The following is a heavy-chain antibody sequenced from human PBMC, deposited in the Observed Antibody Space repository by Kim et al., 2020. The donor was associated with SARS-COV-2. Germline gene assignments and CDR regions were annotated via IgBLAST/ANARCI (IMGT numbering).Heavy chain of an antibody. CDR2: ISYDGSNK. Sequence: GGSLRLSCAASGFTFSSYAMHWVRQAPGKGLEWVAVISYDGSNKYYADSVKGRFTISRDNSKNTLYLQMNSLRAEDTAVYYCARDMGYCSSTSCLNWFDPWGQGTLVTVSS. D-gene: IGHD2-2*01. CDR1: GFTFSSYA. CDR3: ARDMGYCSSTSCLNWFDP. J-gene: IGHJ5*02. V-gene: IGHV3-30-3*01.